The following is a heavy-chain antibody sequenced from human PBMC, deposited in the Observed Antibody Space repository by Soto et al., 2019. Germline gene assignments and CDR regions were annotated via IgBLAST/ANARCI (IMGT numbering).Heavy chain of an antibody. Sequence: QLLESGPGLVKPSETLSLTCTVSGGSISRTSYYWVWIRQPPGKGLEWIGSLYYSGSTYYNPSLKSRVTISVDTSENQFSLKLSSVTAADTAVYYCARQVVDGTVAGAGSFDYWGQGTLVTVSA. V-gene: IGHV4-39*01. CDR1: GGSISRTSYY. J-gene: IGHJ4*02. CDR2: LYYSGST. D-gene: IGHD6-19*01. CDR3: ARQVVDGTVAGAGSFDY.